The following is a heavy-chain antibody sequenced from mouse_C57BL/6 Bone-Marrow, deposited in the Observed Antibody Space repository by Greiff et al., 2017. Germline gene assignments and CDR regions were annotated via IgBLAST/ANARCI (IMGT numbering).Heavy chain of an antibody. CDR1: GYTFTSYD. V-gene: IGHV1-85*01. CDR3: ARLEFDGSSGDWYFDV. CDR2: IYPRDGST. D-gene: IGHD1-1*01. Sequence: VQLQQSGPELVKPGASVKLSCKASGYTFTSYDINWVKQRPGQGLEWIGWIYPRDGSTKYNEKVKGKATLTVATSSSTAYMELHILTSEDSAVYFCARLEFDGSSGDWYFDVWGTGTTVTVSS. J-gene: IGHJ1*03.